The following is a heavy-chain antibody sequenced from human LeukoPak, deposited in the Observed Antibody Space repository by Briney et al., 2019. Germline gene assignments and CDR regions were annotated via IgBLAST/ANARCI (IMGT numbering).Heavy chain of an antibody. J-gene: IGHJ4*02. D-gene: IGHD3-22*01. CDR1: GFTFSSYA. CDR2: ISGSGGST. V-gene: IGHV3-23*01. CDR3: ATADYYDSSGYYRGSDY. Sequence: SGGSLRLSCAASGFTFSSYAMSGVRQAPGKGLEWVSAISGSGGSTYYADSVKGRFTISRDNSKNTLYLQMNSLRAEDTAVYYCATADYYDSSGYYRGSDYWGQGTLVTVSS.